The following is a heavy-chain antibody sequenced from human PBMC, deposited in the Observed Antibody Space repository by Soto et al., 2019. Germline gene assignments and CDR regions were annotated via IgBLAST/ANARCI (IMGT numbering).Heavy chain of an antibody. CDR3: ARDFFPTGIGSTDGMDV. Sequence: SQTLSLTCAISGDSVFSNSAAWNWIRQSPSRGLEWLGRTYYRSKWYNDYAVSVKSRITINPDTSKNQFSLQLNSVTPEDTAVYYCARDFFPTGIGSTDGMDVWGQGTTVTVSS. J-gene: IGHJ6*02. D-gene: IGHD1-20*01. CDR1: GDSVFSNSAA. CDR2: TYYRSKWYN. V-gene: IGHV6-1*01.